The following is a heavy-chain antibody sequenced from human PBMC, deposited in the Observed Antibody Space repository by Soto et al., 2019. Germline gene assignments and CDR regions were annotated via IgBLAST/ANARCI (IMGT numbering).Heavy chain of an antibody. CDR1: GGSISSGGYY. D-gene: IGHD2-2*01. CDR2: IYYGGST. V-gene: IGHV4-31*03. J-gene: IGHJ5*02. Sequence: PSETLSLTCTVSGGSISSGGYYWSWIRQHPGKGLEWIGYIYYGGSTYYNPSLKSRVTISVDTSKNQFSLKLSSVTAADTAVYYCARDVGMAYCSSTSCYAGNWFDPWGQGTLVTVSS. CDR3: ARDVGMAYCSSTSCYAGNWFDP.